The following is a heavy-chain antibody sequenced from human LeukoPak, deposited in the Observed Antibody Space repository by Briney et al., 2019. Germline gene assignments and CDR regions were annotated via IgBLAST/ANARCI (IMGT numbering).Heavy chain of an antibody. J-gene: IGHJ6*02. CDR3: AGDPSHYGMDV. V-gene: IGHV4-30-2*01. CDR1: GGSIGSGGYS. Sequence: SQTLSLTCAVSGGSIGSGGYSWSWIRQPPGKGLEWIGYIYHSGSTYYNPSLKSRVTISVDRSKNQFSLKLSSVTAADTAVYYCAGDPSHYGMDVWGQGTTVTVSS. D-gene: IGHD3-10*01. CDR2: IYHSGST.